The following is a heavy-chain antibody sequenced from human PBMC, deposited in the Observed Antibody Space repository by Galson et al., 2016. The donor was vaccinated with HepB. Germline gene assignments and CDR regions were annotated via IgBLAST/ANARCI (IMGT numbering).Heavy chain of an antibody. Sequence: SLRLSCAASGFTFSSRGMHWVRQAPGKGLEWVAVIWPDGSDEKYGDSVQGRFRISRDNSKNTLYLQMNSLRAEDTAVYYCTKEGAYCSSSRCRYYMDVWGQGTLVTVSS. J-gene: IGHJ4*02. D-gene: IGHD2-2*01. CDR1: GFTFSSRG. CDR2: IWPDGSDE. CDR3: TKEGAYCSSSRCRYYMDV. V-gene: IGHV3-33*06.